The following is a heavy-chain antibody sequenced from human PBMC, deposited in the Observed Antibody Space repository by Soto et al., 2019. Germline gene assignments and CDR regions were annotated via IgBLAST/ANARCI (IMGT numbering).Heavy chain of an antibody. CDR2: IDPSDSYT. V-gene: IGHV5-10-1*01. Sequence: GESLKISCNGSGYSFTSYWISWVRQMPGKGLEWMGRIDPSDSYTNYSPSFQGHVTISADKSISTAYLQWSSLKASDTAMYYCARLLNYYDSSGYPLDYYYYGMDVWGQGTTVTVS. J-gene: IGHJ6*02. D-gene: IGHD3-22*01. CDR1: GYSFTSYW. CDR3: ARLLNYYDSSGYPLDYYYYGMDV.